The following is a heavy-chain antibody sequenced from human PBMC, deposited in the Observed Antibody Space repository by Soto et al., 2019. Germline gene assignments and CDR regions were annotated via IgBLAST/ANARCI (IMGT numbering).Heavy chain of an antibody. CDR1: GFTFSSYG. D-gene: IGHD6-6*01. J-gene: IGHJ4*02. CDR3: ARDPSSRTYFDY. Sequence: GGSLRLSCAASGFTFSSYGMHWVRQAPGKGLEWVAVIWYDGSNKYYADSVKGRFTISRDNSKNTLYLQMNSLRAEDTAVYYCARDPSSRTYFDYWGQGTLVTVSS. CDR2: IWYDGSNK. V-gene: IGHV3-33*01.